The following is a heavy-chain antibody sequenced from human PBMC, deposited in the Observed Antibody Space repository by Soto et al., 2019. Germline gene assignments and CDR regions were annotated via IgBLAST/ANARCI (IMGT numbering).Heavy chain of an antibody. CDR2: INHSGST. Sequence: PSETLSLTCAVYGGSFGGYYWSWIRQPPGKGLEWIGEINHSGSTNYNLSLKSRVTISLDTSKTQFSRELTSVTAADTAVYYCASTGPAGGYYYYYGMDVWGQGTTVTVSS. CDR1: GGSFGGYY. J-gene: IGHJ6*02. CDR3: ASTGPAGGYYYYYGMDV. V-gene: IGHV4-34*01. D-gene: IGHD2-2*01.